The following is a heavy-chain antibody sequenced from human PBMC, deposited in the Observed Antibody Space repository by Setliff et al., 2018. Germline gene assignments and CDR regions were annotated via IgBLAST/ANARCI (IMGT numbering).Heavy chain of an antibody. J-gene: IGHJ6*03. CDR1: GYTFTSYA. CDR3: ATGWAAAAGTFDYYMDV. Sequence: ASVKVSCKASGYTFTSYAMHWVRQAPGQRLEWMGWINAGNGNTKYSQKLQGRVTITRDTSASTAYMELSSLRSEDTAVYYCATGWAAAAGTFDYYMDVWGKGTTVTVSS. V-gene: IGHV1-3*01. D-gene: IGHD6-13*01. CDR2: INAGNGNT.